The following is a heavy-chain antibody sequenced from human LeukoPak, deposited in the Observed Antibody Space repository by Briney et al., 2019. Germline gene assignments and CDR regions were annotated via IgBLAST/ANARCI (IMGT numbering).Heavy chain of an antibody. J-gene: IGHJ3*02. V-gene: IGHV1-18*01. CDR3: ARDGAHIWSPKEDAFDI. CDR2: ISAYNGDT. CDR1: GYTFTSYG. D-gene: IGHD2-8*02. Sequence: ASVKVSCKASGYTFTSYGISWVRQAPGQGLEWMGWISAYNGDTNYAQKLQGRVTMTTDTSTSTAYMELRSLRSDDTAVYCCARDGAHIWSPKEDAFDIWGQGTMVTVSS.